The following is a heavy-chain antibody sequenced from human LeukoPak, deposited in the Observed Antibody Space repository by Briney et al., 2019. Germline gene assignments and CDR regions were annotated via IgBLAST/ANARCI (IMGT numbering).Heavy chain of an antibody. J-gene: IGHJ4*02. V-gene: IGHV3-23*01. D-gene: IGHD5-24*01. Sequence: GGSLRLSCADSGVTFSNYAMSWVRQAPGKGLEWVSSISDSGGSTYYADSVTGRFTISRDNAQNSVYLQMSSLTAEDTAVYYCGKSEARERAPLDSRGQGTLVTVSS. CDR2: ISDSGGST. CDR1: GVTFSNYA. CDR3: GKSEARERAPLDS.